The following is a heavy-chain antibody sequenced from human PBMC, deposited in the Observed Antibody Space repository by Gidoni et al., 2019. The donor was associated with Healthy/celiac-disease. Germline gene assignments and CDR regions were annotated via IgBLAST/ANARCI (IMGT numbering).Heavy chain of an antibody. V-gene: IGHV4-39*01. CDR1: GGSISSSSYY. J-gene: IGHJ4*02. CDR2: IYYSGST. Sequence: QLQLQESGPGLVKPSETLSLTCTVSGGSISSSSYYWGWIRQPPGKGLGWIGSIYYSGSTYYNPSLKSRVTISVDTSKNQFSLKLSSVTAADTAVYYCAQTGPGDYYDSSGFRWGQGTLVTVSS. CDR3: AQTGPGDYYDSSGFR. D-gene: IGHD3-22*01.